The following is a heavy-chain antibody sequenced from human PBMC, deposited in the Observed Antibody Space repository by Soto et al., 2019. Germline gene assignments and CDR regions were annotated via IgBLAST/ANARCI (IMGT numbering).Heavy chain of an antibody. V-gene: IGHV3-21*01. CDR3: ARDLSGGNYYYHGLDV. Sequence: EVQLVESGGGLVKPGGSLRLSCAASGFTFSDYDMTWVRQAPGKGLEWVSSNTSNSIYKYSADSLKGRFTISRDNAKNTLFLQINSLRAEDTAVYYCARDLSGGNYYYHGLDVWGQGTTVTVSS. J-gene: IGHJ6*02. CDR2: NTSNSIYK. D-gene: IGHD1-26*01. CDR1: GFTFSDYD.